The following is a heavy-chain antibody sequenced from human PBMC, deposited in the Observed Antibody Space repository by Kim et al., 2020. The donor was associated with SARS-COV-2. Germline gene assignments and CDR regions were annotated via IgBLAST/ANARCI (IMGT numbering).Heavy chain of an antibody. CDR2: IQTDGSEK. CDR1: GFTFSSNW. Sequence: GGSLRLSCAASGFTFSSNWMSWVRQAPGKGLEWVANIQTDGSEKYYVDSVKGRFTISRDNAKNSLYLQMNSLRAEDTAVYYCAGETDYGDYYFDYLGQGTLVTVTS. CDR3: AGETDYGDYYFDY. J-gene: IGHJ4*02. V-gene: IGHV3-7*01. D-gene: IGHD4-17*01.